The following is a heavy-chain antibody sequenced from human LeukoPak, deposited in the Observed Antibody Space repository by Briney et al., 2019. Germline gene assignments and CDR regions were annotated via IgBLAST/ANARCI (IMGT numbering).Heavy chain of an antibody. CDR2: MNPRSGGT. CDR3: ARDLMVYATHFDY. V-gene: IGHV1-2*02. CDR1: EYTFIDYY. D-gene: IGHD2-8*01. J-gene: IGHJ4*02. Sequence: ASVKVSCKASEYTFIDYYIHWVRQAPGQGLEWMGWMNPRSGGTNYAQKLQGRVTMTTDTSTSTAYMELRSLRSDDTAVYYCARDLMVYATHFDYWGQGTLVTVSS.